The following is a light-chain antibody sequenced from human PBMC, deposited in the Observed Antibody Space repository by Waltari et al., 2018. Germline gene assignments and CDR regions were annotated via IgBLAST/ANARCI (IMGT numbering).Light chain of an antibody. Sequence: SYVLTQPPSVSVAPGETARITCGGNNSESKSVHWYRQRPGQAPELVISYDNDRAAGIPERFSGSNCGDTATLTISRVEAGDEADYYCQVWDANTDPGVFGTGTEVTVL. CDR3: QVWDANTDPGV. CDR2: YDN. V-gene: IGLV3-21*01. CDR1: NSESKS. J-gene: IGLJ1*01.